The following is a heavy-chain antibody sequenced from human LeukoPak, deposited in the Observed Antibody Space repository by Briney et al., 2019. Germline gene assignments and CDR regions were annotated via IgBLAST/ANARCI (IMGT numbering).Heavy chain of an antibody. CDR1: GGTFSSYA. CDR2: IIPIFGTA. D-gene: IGHD3-22*01. J-gene: IGHJ4*02. CDR3: PREKYYYDSSGYYLDY. Sequence: SSVKVSCKASGGTFSSYAISWVRQAPGQGLEWMGGIIPIFGTANYAQKFQGRVTITTDESTSTAYMELSSLRSEDTAVYYCPREKYYYDSSGYYLDYWGQGTLVTVSS. V-gene: IGHV1-69*05.